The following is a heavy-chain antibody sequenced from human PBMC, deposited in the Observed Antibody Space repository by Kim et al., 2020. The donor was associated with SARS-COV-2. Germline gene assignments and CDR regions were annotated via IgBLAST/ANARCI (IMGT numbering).Heavy chain of an antibody. CDR1: GFTVSSNY. Sequence: GGSLRLSCAASGFTVSSNYMSWVRQAPGKGLEWVSVIYSGGSTYYADSVKGRFTISRDNSKNTLYLQMNSLRAEDTAVYYCASHYYDSSAQTYFDYWGQGTLVTVSS. CDR2: IYSGGST. CDR3: ASHYYDSSAQTYFDY. V-gene: IGHV3-53*01. D-gene: IGHD3-22*01. J-gene: IGHJ4*02.